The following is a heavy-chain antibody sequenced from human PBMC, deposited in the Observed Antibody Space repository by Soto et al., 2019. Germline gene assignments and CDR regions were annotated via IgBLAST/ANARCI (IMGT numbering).Heavy chain of an antibody. CDR1: GFTFSSYA. CDR3: AKVVDSYYDFWSGPYYYMDV. D-gene: IGHD3-3*01. V-gene: IGHV3-23*01. J-gene: IGHJ6*03. Sequence: GGSLRLSCAASGFTFSSYAMSWVRQAPGKGLEWVSAISGSGGSTYYADSVKGRFTISRDNSKNTLYLQMNSLRAEDTAVYYCAKVVDSYYDFWSGPYYYMDVWGKGTTVTVSS. CDR2: ISGSGGST.